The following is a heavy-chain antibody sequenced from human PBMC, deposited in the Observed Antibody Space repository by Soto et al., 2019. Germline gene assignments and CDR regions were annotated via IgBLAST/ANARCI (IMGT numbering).Heavy chain of an antibody. J-gene: IGHJ4*02. CDR1: GFPFRSSS. Sequence: EVQLVESGGDLVKPGGSLRLSCAASGFPFRSSSLNWVRQAPGKGLEWVSSISSSSSYIYYADSVKGRFTISRDNAKNSLYRQMNSLRADDKDVYYCARDLGEASAIWGQGTLVTVSS. V-gene: IGHV3-21*01. CDR2: ISSSSSYI. CDR3: ARDLGEASAI. D-gene: IGHD3-10*01.